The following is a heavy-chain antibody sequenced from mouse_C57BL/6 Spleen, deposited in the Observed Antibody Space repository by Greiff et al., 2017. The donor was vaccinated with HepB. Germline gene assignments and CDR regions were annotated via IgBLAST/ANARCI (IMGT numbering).Heavy chain of an antibody. V-gene: IGHV1-85*01. CDR1: GYTFTSYD. Sequence: VQGVESGPELVKPGASVKLSCKASGYTFTSYDINWVKQRPGQGLEWIGWIYPRDGSTKYNEKFKGKATLTVDTSSSTAYMELHSLTSEDSAVYFCAKRISHFDYWGQGTTLTVSS. CDR3: AKRISHFDY. J-gene: IGHJ2*01. CDR2: IYPRDGST.